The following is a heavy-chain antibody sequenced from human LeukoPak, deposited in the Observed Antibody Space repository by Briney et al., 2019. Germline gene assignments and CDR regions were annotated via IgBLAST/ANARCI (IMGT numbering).Heavy chain of an antibody. CDR2: VYSSGST. Sequence: PSETLSLTCTVSGGSISNYYWSWTRQPPGRGLEWIGYVYSSGSTNYNPSLKSRVTISVDTSKNQLSLKLSSVTAADTAVYYCARGPTRYYFDYWGQGTLVTVSS. CDR3: ARGPTRYYFDY. J-gene: IGHJ4*02. V-gene: IGHV4-59*01. CDR1: GGSISNYY.